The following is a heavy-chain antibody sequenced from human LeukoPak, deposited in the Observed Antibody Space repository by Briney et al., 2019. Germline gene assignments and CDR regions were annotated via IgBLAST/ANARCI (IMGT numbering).Heavy chain of an antibody. CDR3: ARDGPSSGYYQLDAFDI. CDR2: ISSSSSYI. CDR1: GFTFSSYS. J-gene: IGHJ3*02. V-gene: IGHV3-21*01. D-gene: IGHD3-22*01. Sequence: GGSLRLSCAASGFTFSSYSMNWVRQAPGKGLEWVSSISSSSSYIYYADSVKGRFTISRDNAKNSLYLQMNSLRAEDTAVYYCARDGPSSGYYQLDAFDIWGQGTMVTVSS.